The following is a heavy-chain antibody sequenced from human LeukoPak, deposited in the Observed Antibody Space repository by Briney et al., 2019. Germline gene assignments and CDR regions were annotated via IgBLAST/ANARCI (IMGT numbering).Heavy chain of an antibody. CDR3: AKDISGYSGHRIPHGMDV. J-gene: IGHJ6*02. Sequence: QPGRSLRLSCAASGFTLDDYAMHWVRQAPGKGLEWVSGISWNSGAIGYTDSVKGRFIISRDNAKNSLYLQMNSLRAEDTALYYCAKDISGYSGHRIPHGMDVWGQGTTVTVSS. V-gene: IGHV3-9*01. D-gene: IGHD5-12*01. CDR2: ISWNSGAI. CDR1: GFTLDDYA.